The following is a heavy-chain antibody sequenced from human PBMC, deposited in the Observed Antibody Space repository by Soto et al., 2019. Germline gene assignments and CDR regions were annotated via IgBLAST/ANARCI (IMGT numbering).Heavy chain of an antibody. J-gene: IGHJ5*02. CDR1: GGSISSSNW. V-gene: IGHV4-4*02. D-gene: IGHD2-2*01. CDR2: IYHSGST. Sequence: SETLSLTCAVSGGSISSSNWWSWVRQPPGKGLEWIGEIYHSGSTNYNPSLKSRVTISVDKSKNQFSLKLSSVTAADTAVYYCARDKEGYCSSTSCYNWFDPWGQGXLVTVSS. CDR3: ARDKEGYCSSTSCYNWFDP.